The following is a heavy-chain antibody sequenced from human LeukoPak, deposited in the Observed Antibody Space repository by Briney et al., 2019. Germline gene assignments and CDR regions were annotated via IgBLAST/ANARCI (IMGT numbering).Heavy chain of an antibody. CDR3: ARDFYDSSGYYYVSYYYYYMDV. Sequence: GGSLRLSCAASGLTFSSYSMNWVRQAPGKGLEWVSYISSSSSTIYCADSVKGRFTISRDNAKNSLYLQMNSLRAEDTAVYYCARDFYDSSGYYYVSYYYYYMDVWGKGTTVTVSS. V-gene: IGHV3-48*01. CDR1: GLTFSSYS. D-gene: IGHD3-22*01. J-gene: IGHJ6*03. CDR2: ISSSSSTI.